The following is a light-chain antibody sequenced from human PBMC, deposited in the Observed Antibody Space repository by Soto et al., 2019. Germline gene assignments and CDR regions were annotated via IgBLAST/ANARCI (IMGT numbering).Light chain of an antibody. Sequence: QPVLTQPPSASGSPGQSVTISCTGTSSDVGGNNFVSWYQQHPGKAPKALIYEVNKRPSGVPDRFSGSKSGNTASLTVSGLQAEDEADYYCTSFAGSSNVVFGGGTKLTVL. CDR1: SSDVGGNNF. CDR3: TSFAGSSNVV. J-gene: IGLJ2*01. V-gene: IGLV2-8*01. CDR2: EVN.